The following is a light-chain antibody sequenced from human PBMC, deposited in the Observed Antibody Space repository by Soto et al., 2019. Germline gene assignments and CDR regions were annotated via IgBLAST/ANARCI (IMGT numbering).Light chain of an antibody. Sequence: EIVLTQSPDTLSLSPGERATLSCRASQTVTSGYLAWYQQKPGQAPRLLIYGVSTGATGIPARFSGSGSGTEFTLTISSLQSEDFAVYYCQQYNNWPLTFGQGTKVDIK. CDR3: QQYNNWPLT. CDR1: QTVTSGY. CDR2: GVS. V-gene: IGKV3D-15*01. J-gene: IGKJ1*01.